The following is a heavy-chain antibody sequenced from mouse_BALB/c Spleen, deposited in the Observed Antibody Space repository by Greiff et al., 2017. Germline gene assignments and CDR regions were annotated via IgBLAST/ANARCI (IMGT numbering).Heavy chain of an antibody. CDR3: AREGITTVVATDYYAMDY. D-gene: IGHD1-1*01. J-gene: IGHJ4*01. Sequence: EVMLVESGGGLVKPGGSLKLSCAASGFTFSSYAMSWVRQSPEKRLEWVAEISSGGSYTYYPDTVTGRFTISRDNAKNTLYLEMSSLRSEDTAMYYCAREGITTVVATDYYAMDYWGQGTSVTVSS. CDR2: ISSGGSYT. V-gene: IGHV5-9-4*01. CDR1: GFTFSSYA.